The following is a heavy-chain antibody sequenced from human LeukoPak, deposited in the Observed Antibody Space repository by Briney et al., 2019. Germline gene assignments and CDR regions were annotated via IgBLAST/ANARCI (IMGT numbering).Heavy chain of an antibody. D-gene: IGHD6-13*01. CDR3: ARQNNIAAAGTDLDY. J-gene: IGHJ4*02. Sequence: GESLKISCKGSGYSFTSYWISWVRKMPGKGLEGLGRFDPSDSYTNYSPSFQGHVTISADKSISTAYLQWSSLKASDTAMYYCARQNNIAAAGTDLDYWGQGTLVTVSS. V-gene: IGHV5-10-1*01. CDR1: GYSFTSYW. CDR2: FDPSDSYT.